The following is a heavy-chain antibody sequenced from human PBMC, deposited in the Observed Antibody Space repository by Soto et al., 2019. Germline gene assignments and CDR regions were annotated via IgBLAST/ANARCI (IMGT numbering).Heavy chain of an antibody. CDR2: INYSRNA. D-gene: IGHD3-10*01. CDR3: ARGGRANGSGSYFWSFDY. J-gene: IGHJ4*02. V-gene: IGHV4-34*01. CDR1: GGSFSQYY. Sequence: QVQLQQWGAGLLKPSETLSLTCAVTGGSFSQYYWSWIRQPAGKGLEWIGEINYSRNAHYSPSLQSRVSISVDTSKNHFSLRLGSVTAADTAVYYCARGGRANGSGSYFWSFDYWGQGTLVTVSS.